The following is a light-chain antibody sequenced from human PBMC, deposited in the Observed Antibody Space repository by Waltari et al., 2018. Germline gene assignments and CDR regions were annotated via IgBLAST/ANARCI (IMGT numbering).Light chain of an antibody. CDR1: QSVLYSSNNKNY. V-gene: IGKV4-1*01. CDR2: WAS. CDR3: QQYYGTPPT. J-gene: IGKJ1*01. Sequence: DIVMTQSPDSLAVPLGERATIKCKSSQSVLYSSNNKNYLAWYQQKPGQPPKLPIYWASTRECGVPDRFSGGGSETDFTLTISSLQAEDVAVYYCQQYYGTPPTFGQGTKVEIK.